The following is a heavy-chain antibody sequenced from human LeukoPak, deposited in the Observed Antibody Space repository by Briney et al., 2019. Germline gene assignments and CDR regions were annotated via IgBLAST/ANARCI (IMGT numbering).Heavy chain of an antibody. CDR3: AKPYDYGDYGATNWFDP. D-gene: IGHD4-17*01. V-gene: IGHV3-38-3*01. Sequence: GGSLRLSCAASGFTVSSNEMSWVRQAPGKGLEWVSSISGGSTYYADSRKGRFTISRDNSKNTLHLQMNSLRAEDTAVYYCAKPYDYGDYGATNWFDPWGQGTLVTVSS. J-gene: IGHJ5*02. CDR2: ISGGST. CDR1: GFTVSSNE.